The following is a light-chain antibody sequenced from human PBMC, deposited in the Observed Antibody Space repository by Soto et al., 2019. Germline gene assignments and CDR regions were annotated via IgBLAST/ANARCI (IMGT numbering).Light chain of an antibody. J-gene: IGKJ2*01. CDR1: QGISTY. CDR2: AAS. V-gene: IGKV1-39*01. Sequence: IQMTQSPSSLSASVGDRVNITCRASQGISTYLNWYQQTPGKAPKLLTHAASSLHRGVPSRFSGGGSGTDFTLIISSLQPEDFATYYCQQSYTMAPNTFGQGTRLEIK. CDR3: QQSYTMAPNT.